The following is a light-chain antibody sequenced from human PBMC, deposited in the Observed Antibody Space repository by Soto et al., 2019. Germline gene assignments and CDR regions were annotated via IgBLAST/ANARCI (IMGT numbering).Light chain of an antibody. CDR1: QSVSSN. CDR3: QQYNNWPLT. Sequence: EIVMTQSPATLSVSPGERATLSCRASQSVSSNLAWYQQEPGQAPRLLIYGASTRATGIPARISGSGSGTEFTLTISSLQSEDFAVYYCQQYNNWPLTFGGGTKVEIK. J-gene: IGKJ4*01. CDR2: GAS. V-gene: IGKV3-15*01.